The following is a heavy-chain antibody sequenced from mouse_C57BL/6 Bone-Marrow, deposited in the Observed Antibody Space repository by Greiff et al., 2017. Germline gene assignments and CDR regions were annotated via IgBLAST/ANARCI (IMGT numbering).Heavy chain of an antibody. V-gene: IGHV1-81*01. CDR1: GYTFTSYG. CDR3: ASYYGSRGNY. D-gene: IGHD1-1*01. Sequence: QVQLQQSGAELVRPGASVKLSCKASGYTFTSYGIRWVKQRPGQGLEWIGEIYPRSGNTYYNEKFKGKATLTADTSSSTAYMELRSLTSEDSAVYFCASYYGSRGNYWGQGTTLTVSS. CDR2: IYPRSGNT. J-gene: IGHJ2*01.